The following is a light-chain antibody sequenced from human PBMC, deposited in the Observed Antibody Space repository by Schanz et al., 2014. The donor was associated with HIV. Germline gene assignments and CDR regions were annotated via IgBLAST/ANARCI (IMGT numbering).Light chain of an antibody. J-gene: IGLJ2*01. CDR1: SGDVGSYNY. CDR2: DVS. V-gene: IGLV2-14*03. CDR3: SSYSGHNNLGI. Sequence: QSALTQPASVSGSPGQSISISCTGTSGDVGSYNYVSWYQQHPGKAPKLMIYDVSNRPSGVPDRFSGSKSGNTASLTISGLQAEDEAEYYCSSYSGHNNLGIFGGGTKLTVL.